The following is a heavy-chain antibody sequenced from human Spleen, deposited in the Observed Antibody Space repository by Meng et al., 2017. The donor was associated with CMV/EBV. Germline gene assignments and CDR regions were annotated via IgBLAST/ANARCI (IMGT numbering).Heavy chain of an antibody. D-gene: IGHD5-24*01. Sequence: TFSSFSISWLRQAPGQGLEWMGGITPVFAITKYAQKFEGRVTFSADEPATTITMAMSSLRSDDTAIYYCARGLGDLEMTSTNWFETWGQGTLVIVSS. CDR3: ARGLGDLEMTSTNWFET. J-gene: IGHJ5*02. CDR1: TFSSFS. CDR2: ITPVFAIT. V-gene: IGHV1-69*01.